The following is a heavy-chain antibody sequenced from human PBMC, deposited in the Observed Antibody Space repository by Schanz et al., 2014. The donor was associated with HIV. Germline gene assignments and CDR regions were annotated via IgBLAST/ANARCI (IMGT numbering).Heavy chain of an antibody. D-gene: IGHD2-21*02. J-gene: IGHJ6*02. Sequence: QVQLVQSGAEVKKPGSSVKVSCKTLGGTFRTYAVSWVRQAPGQGLEWMGGIVPIFGTTNYAQRFHGRVSITADESTSTDYIELSGPRSEDTAVYYCTRAYCGADCSRFSYYGKDVWGQGTTVTVSS. CDR2: IVPIFGTT. V-gene: IGHV1-69*01. CDR3: TRAYCGADCSRFSYYGKDV. CDR1: GGTFRTYA.